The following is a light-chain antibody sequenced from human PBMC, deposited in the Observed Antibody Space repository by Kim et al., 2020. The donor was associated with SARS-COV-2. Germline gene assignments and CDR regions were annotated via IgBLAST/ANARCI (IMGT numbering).Light chain of an antibody. CDR2: DAS. V-gene: IGKV1-33*01. Sequence: LSASVRDRVTITCHASQDISNYLNWCQQKPEKAPKLLIYDASNLATVVPSRFSGSGSGTDFTFTMSSLRPEDIATYYCKQYDNHTFGGGIKVDIK. CDR1: QDISNY. J-gene: IGKJ4*01. CDR3: KQYDNHT.